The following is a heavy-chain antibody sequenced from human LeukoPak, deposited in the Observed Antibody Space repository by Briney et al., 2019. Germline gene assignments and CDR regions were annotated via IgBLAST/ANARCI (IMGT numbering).Heavy chain of an antibody. CDR2: INHSGST. Sequence: SETLSLTCAVYGGSFSGYYWSWIRQPPGKGLEWIGEINHSGSTNYNPSLKSRVTISVDTSKNQFSLKLSSVTAADTAVYYCARKSPYYDFWSGYYLKLEETPNYYGMDVWGQGTTVTVSS. D-gene: IGHD3-3*01. CDR1: GGSFSGYY. V-gene: IGHV4-34*01. CDR3: ARKSPYYDFWSGYYLKLEETPNYYGMDV. J-gene: IGHJ6*02.